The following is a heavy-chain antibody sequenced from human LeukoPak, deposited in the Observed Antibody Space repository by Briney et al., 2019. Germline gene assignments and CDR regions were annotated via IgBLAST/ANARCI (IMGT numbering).Heavy chain of an antibody. CDR2: ISSSSSYI. J-gene: IGHJ4*02. D-gene: IGHD3-10*01. Sequence: GGSLRLSCAASGFTFSSYSMNWVRQAPGKGLEWVSSISSSSSYIYYADSVKGRFTISRDNAKNSLYLQMNSLRAEDTAVYYCARDPPGRPLWFGESKSNAFDYWGQGTLVTVSS. CDR1: GFTFSSYS. V-gene: IGHV3-21*01. CDR3: ARDPPGRPLWFGESKSNAFDY.